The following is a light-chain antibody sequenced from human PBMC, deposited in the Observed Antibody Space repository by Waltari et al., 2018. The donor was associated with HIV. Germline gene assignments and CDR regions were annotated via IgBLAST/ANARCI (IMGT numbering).Light chain of an antibody. CDR3: GADHGSWSNFVRV. V-gene: IGLV9-49*01. CDR1: SGYSNYK. Sequence: QPVLTQPPSASASLGASVTLTCTLSSGYSNYKVDWYQQRPGKGPRFVMRVGTGGIVGSKGDGIPDRFSVLGSGLNRYLTIKNIQEEDESDYHCGADHGSWSNFVRVFGGGTKLTVL. J-gene: IGLJ3*02. CDR2: VGTGGIVG.